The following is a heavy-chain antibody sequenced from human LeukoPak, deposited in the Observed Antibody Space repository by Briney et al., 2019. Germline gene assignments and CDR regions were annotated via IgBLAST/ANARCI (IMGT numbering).Heavy chain of an antibody. D-gene: IGHD3-10*01. CDR1: GGPISSYY. CDR3: ARTRYYYNSRSYGAPYYFDY. J-gene: IGHJ4*02. V-gene: IGHV4-59*08. Sequence: SSETLSLTCTVSGGPISSYYWSWIRQPPGKGLEWIGYIYYSGSTNYNPSLKSRVTISVDTSKNQFSLKLSSVTAADTAVYYCARTRYYYNSRSYGAPYYFDYWGQGTLVTVSS. CDR2: IYYSGST.